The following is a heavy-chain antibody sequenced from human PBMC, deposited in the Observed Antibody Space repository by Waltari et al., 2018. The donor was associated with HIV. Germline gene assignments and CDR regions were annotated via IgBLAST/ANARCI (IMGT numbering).Heavy chain of an antibody. D-gene: IGHD2-15*01. CDR1: GLPFSSYA. J-gene: IGHJ4*02. CDR2: ISGSGGST. Sequence: EVQLLESGGGLVQPGGSLRLSCAASGLPFSSYAMSWVRQAPGKGLEWVSAISGSGGSTYYADSVKGRFTISRDNSKNTLYLQMNSLRAEDTAVYYCAKDGGYSSSGYGWGQGTLVTVSS. V-gene: IGHV3-23*01. CDR3: AKDGGYSSSGYG.